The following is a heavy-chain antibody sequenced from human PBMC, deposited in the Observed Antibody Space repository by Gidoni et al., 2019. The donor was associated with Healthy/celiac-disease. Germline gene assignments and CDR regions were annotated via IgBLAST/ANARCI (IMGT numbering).Heavy chain of an antibody. D-gene: IGHD2-21*01. CDR3: ARDREFVPTPDY. Sequence: QVQLVESGGGLVKPGGSLRPSCAASGFPFSDYYMSWIRQAPGKGLEWVSYISSSSSYTNYADSVKGRFTISRDNAKNSLYLQMNSLRAEDTAVYYCARDREFVPTPDYWGQGTLVTVSS. CDR1: GFPFSDYY. CDR2: ISSSSSYT. V-gene: IGHV3-11*06. J-gene: IGHJ4*02.